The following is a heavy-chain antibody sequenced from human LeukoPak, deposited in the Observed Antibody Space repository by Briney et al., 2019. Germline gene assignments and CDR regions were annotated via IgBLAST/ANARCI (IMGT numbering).Heavy chain of an antibody. Sequence: PGGSLRLSCAASGFTFSSYEMNWVRQAPGKGLEWVSSISSSSSYIYYADSVKGRFTMSRDNAKNSLYLQMNSLRAEDTAVYYCARDLGSGYLVDYWGQGTLVTVSS. V-gene: IGHV3-21*03. J-gene: IGHJ4*02. CDR1: GFTFSSYE. D-gene: IGHD3-22*01. CDR3: ARDLGSGYLVDY. CDR2: ISSSSSYI.